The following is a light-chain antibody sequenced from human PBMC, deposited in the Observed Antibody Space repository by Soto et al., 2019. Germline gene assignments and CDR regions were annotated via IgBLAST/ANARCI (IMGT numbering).Light chain of an antibody. CDR1: QSISSY. J-gene: IGKJ1*01. Sequence: DIQMTQSPSSLSASVVDRVTITFRASQSISSYLNWYRQKPGKAPKLLIYDVSSLQSGVPSRFSGSGSGTEFTLTISSLQPDDFATYYCQHYKMYSPWTFGQGTKVDI. CDR3: QHYKMYSPWT. CDR2: DVS. V-gene: IGKV1-5*01.